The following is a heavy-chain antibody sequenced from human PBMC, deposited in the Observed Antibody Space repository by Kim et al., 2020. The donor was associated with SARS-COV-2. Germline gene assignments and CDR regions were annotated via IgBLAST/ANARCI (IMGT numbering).Heavy chain of an antibody. Sequence: GGSLRLSCAASGFTFSSYGMHWVRQAPGKGLEWVAVISYDGSNKYYADSVKGRFTISRDNSKNTLYLQMNSLRAEDTAVYYCARGAGGPIDYWGQGTLVTVSS. CDR3: ARGAGGPIDY. CDR2: ISYDGSNK. J-gene: IGHJ4*02. V-gene: IGHV3-33*05. D-gene: IGHD2-15*01. CDR1: GFTFSSYG.